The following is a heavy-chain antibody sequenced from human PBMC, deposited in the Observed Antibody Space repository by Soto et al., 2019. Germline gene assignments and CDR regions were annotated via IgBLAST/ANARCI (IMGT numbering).Heavy chain of an antibody. V-gene: IGHV4-59*08. CDR2: IYYTGST. J-gene: IGHJ5*02. Sequence: LSVTWTVSYGSIVDYDWRWIRQPPGKGLEWLGYIYYTGSTNYNPSLKSRVSISVDTSENQFSLKLSSVTAADTAVYYCARHPSHFWFDTWGQGTLVTVSS. CDR1: YGSIVDYD. CDR3: ARHPSHFWFDT.